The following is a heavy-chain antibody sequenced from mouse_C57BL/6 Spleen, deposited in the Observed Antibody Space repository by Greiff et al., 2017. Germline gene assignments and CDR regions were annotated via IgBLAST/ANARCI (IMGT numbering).Heavy chain of an antibody. J-gene: IGHJ4*01. V-gene: IGHV1-55*01. CDR2: IYPGSGST. CDR1: GYTFTSYW. Sequence: QVQLQQPGAELVKPGASVKMSCTASGYTFTSYWITWVQPRPGQGLEWIGDIYPGSGSTNYNEKFKSKATLTVDTSSSTAYMQLSSLASEDSAVYYCARDRRAMDYWGQGTSVTVSS. CDR3: ARDRRAMDY.